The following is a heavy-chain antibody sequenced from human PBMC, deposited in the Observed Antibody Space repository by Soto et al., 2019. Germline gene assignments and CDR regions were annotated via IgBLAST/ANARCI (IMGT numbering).Heavy chain of an antibody. J-gene: IGHJ6*02. CDR2: IIPMFGTA. Sequence: QVQLVQSGAEVKKPGSSVKVSCKASGGTFSTYTINWVRQAPGQGLEWMGGIIPMFGTANYAQKFQGRVTSTADESTRTAYIVLSSLRSEDSAVYYCARRYCICTSCHYYGMAVWGQGTTVTVSS. CDR1: GGTFSTYT. CDR3: ARRYCICTSCHYYGMAV. D-gene: IGHD2-2*01. V-gene: IGHV1-69*12.